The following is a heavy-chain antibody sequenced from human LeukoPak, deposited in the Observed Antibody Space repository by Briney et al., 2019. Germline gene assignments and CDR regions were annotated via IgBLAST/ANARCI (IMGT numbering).Heavy chain of an antibody. Sequence: SETLSLTCTVSGGSISSCYWSWIRQPPGKGLEWIGYIYYSGSTNYNPSLKSRVTISVDTSKNQFSLKLSSVTAADTAVYYCATGAENSSGYYYYYYYMDVWGKGTTVTVSS. J-gene: IGHJ6*03. D-gene: IGHD3-22*01. CDR2: IYYSGST. CDR1: GGSISSCY. CDR3: ATGAENSSGYYYYYYYMDV. V-gene: IGHV4-59*12.